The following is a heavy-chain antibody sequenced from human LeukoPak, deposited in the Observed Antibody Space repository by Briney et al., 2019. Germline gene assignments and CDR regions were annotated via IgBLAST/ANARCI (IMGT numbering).Heavy chain of an antibody. CDR3: AKGFRGAATDAFDI. Sequence: GGSLRLSCAASGFTVSSNYMSWVRQAPGKGLEWVSLISGDGESTYADSVKGRFTLSRDNSKRTLYLQMNSLRAEDTAVYYCAKGFRGAATDAFDIWGQGTMVTVSS. CDR2: ISGDGEST. CDR1: GFTVSSNY. V-gene: IGHV3-23*01. J-gene: IGHJ3*02. D-gene: IGHD3-10*01.